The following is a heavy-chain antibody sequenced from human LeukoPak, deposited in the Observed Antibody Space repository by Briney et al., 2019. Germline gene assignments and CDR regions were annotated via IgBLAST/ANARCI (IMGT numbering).Heavy chain of an antibody. CDR1: GFTFSSYW. V-gene: IGHV3-74*01. J-gene: IGHJ4*02. CDR3: ARDPDY. CDR2: IASDGSST. Sequence: GGSLRLSCAASGFTFSSYWMNWVRQAPGKGLVWVSRIASDGSSTTYADSVKGRFSISRDNAKNTLYLQMNSLRVEDTAVYYCARDPDYWGQGTLVIVSS.